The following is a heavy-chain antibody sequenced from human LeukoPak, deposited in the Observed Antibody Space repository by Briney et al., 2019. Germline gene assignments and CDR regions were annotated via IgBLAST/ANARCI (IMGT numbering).Heavy chain of an antibody. CDR1: GYTFTSYA. Sequence: ASVKVSCKASGYTFTSYAMNWVRQAPGQGLEWMGWINTNTGNPTYAQGFTGRFVFSLDTSVSTAYLQISSLKAEDTAVYYCARGLWFGELYRDYYYYYMDVWGKGTTVTVSS. J-gene: IGHJ6*03. CDR3: ARGLWFGELYRDYYYYYMDV. CDR2: INTNTGNP. V-gene: IGHV7-4-1*02. D-gene: IGHD3-10*01.